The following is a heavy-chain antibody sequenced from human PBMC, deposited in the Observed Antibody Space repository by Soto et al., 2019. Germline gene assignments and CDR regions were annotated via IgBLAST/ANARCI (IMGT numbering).Heavy chain of an antibody. CDR3: ARDKGDGSGSYYGY. D-gene: IGHD3-10*01. Sequence: QVQLVQSGAEVKKPGASVKVSCKASVYTFSSYGISWVRQAPGQGLEWVGWISAYNGNTNYAQKLQGRVTMTTDTSTSTAYMDLRSLRSDDTAIYYCARDKGDGSGSYYGYWGQGTLVTVSS. J-gene: IGHJ4*02. CDR1: VYTFSSYG. CDR2: ISAYNGNT. V-gene: IGHV1-18*01.